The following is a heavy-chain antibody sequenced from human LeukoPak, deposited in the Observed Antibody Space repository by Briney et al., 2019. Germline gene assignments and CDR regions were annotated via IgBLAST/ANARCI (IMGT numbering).Heavy chain of an antibody. V-gene: IGHV1-8*03. J-gene: IGHJ4*02. Sequence: ASAKVSCKASGYTFSNNDINWVRQATGQGLEWMGWMNPISGNTGFAQKFQGRVTISRSTSISTAYMELSRLRSDDTAVYYCARDTALSYYYGSGSYFDYWGQGTLVTVSS. CDR2: MNPISGNT. CDR1: GYTFSNND. CDR3: ARDTALSYYYGSGSYFDY. D-gene: IGHD3-10*01.